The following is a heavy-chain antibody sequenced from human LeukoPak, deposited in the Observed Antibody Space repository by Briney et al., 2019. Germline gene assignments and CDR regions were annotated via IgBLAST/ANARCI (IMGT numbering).Heavy chain of an antibody. Sequence: SETLSLTCTVSGGSISSSSYYWGWIRQPPGKGLEWIGSIYYSGSTYYNPSLKSRVTISVDTSKNQFSLKLSSVTAADTAVYYCAGVVGDRFDPWGQGTLVTVSS. CDR1: GGSISSSSYY. D-gene: IGHD3-10*01. V-gene: IGHV4-39*07. J-gene: IGHJ5*02. CDR2: IYYSGST. CDR3: AGVVGDRFDP.